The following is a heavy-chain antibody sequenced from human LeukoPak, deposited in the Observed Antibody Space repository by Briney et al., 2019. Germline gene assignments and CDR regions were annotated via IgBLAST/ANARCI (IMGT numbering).Heavy chain of an antibody. CDR3: ARDDFWGARVYFFDY. CDR1: GYTFTGYY. CDR2: INPNSGGT. D-gene: IGHD3-3*01. Sequence: ASVKVSCKASGYTFTGYYMHWVRQAPGQGLEWMGWINPNSGGTNYAQKFQGRVTMTRDTSISTAYMELSRLRSDDTAVYYCARDDFWGARVYFFDYWGQGTLVTVSS. V-gene: IGHV1-2*02. J-gene: IGHJ4*02.